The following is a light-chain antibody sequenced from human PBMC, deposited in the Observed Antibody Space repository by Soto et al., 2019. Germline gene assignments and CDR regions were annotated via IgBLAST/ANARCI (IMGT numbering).Light chain of an antibody. CDR2: NVT. CDR3: CSFVAVTNDV. Sequence: QSALTQPASVSGSPGQSITISCSGNAVSYQLVSWYQQQPGKAPKLILYNVTRRPSGVSNRFSGFKSGTTASLKITGLQAEDEADYYCCSFVAVTNDVFGNGTKVTVL. CDR1: GNAVSYQL. V-gene: IGLV2-23*02. J-gene: IGLJ1*01.